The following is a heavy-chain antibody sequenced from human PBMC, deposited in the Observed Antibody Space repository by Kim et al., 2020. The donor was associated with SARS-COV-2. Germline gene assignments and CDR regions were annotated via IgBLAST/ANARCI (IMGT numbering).Heavy chain of an antibody. Sequence: SETLSLTCTVSGGSISSYYWSWIRQPPGKGLEWIGYIYYSGSTNYNPSLKSRVTISVDTSKNQFSLKLSSVTAADTAVYYCARLPYYYDSSGYPLWGRGTLVTVSS. CDR2: IYYSGST. CDR1: GGSISSYY. J-gene: IGHJ2*01. CDR3: ARLPYYYDSSGYPL. D-gene: IGHD3-22*01. V-gene: IGHV4-59*08.